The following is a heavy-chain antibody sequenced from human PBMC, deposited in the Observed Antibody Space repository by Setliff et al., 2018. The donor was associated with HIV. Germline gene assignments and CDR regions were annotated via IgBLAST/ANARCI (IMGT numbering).Heavy chain of an antibody. V-gene: IGHV4-34*01. Sequence: SETLSLTCAVYGGSFSGYYWSWIRQPPGKGLEWIGEINHSGSTNYNPSLKSRVTISVDASKNQFSLKLSYVTAADTAVYYCARVDGYDFWSGYYTPHAFDIWGQGTMVTVSS. CDR3: ARVDGYDFWSGYYTPHAFDI. CDR2: INHSGST. J-gene: IGHJ3*02. CDR1: GGSFSGYY. D-gene: IGHD3-3*01.